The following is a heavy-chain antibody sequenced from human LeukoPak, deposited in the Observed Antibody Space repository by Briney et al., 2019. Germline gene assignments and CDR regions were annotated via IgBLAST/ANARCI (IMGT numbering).Heavy chain of an antibody. CDR3: AREPSPIIVVVTANGMDV. J-gene: IGHJ6*02. V-gene: IGHV1-46*01. CDR2: INLSGGST. Sequence: ASVKVSCKASGYTFTSYYMHWVRQAPGQGLEWMGIINLSGGSTSYAQKFQGRVTMTRDTSTSTVYMELSSLRSEDTAVYYCAREPSPIIVVVTANGMDVWGQGTTVTVSS. D-gene: IGHD2-21*02. CDR1: GYTFTSYY.